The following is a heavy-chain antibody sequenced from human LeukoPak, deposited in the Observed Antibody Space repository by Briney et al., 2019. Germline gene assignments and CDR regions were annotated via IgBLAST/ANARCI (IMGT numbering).Heavy chain of an antibody. V-gene: IGHV3-30*18. CDR1: GFTFSNHG. J-gene: IGHJ4*02. D-gene: IGHD6-19*01. CDR2: ISYDGSNK. CDR3: AKEQLWLGNPFDY. Sequence: PGGSLRLSCAASGFTFSNHGMHWVRQAPGKGLEWVAIISYDGSNKYYADSVKGRFTISRDNSKNTLYLQMNSLRAEDTAVYNCAKEQLWLGNPFDYWGEGTLVTISS.